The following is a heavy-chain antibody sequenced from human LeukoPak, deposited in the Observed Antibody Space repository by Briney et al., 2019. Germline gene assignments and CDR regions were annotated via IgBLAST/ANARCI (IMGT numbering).Heavy chain of an antibody. Sequence: KPGGSLRLSCAASGFTFSSYSMNWVRQAPGKGLEWVSSISSSSSYIYYADSVKGRFTISRDNAKNSLYLQMNSLRAEDTAVYYCAQSSGSYYNHFDYWGQGTLVTVSS. D-gene: IGHD3-10*01. J-gene: IGHJ4*02. CDR1: GFTFSSYS. V-gene: IGHV3-21*01. CDR2: ISSSSSYI. CDR3: AQSSGSYYNHFDY.